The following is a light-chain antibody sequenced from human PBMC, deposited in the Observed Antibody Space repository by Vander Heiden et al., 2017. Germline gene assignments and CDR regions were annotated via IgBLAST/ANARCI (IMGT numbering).Light chain of an antibody. CDR1: QSVSSK. CDR3: QQDSNCPHT. J-gene: IGKJ2*01. Sequence: EIVMTQSPATLSVSPGERATLSCRASQSVSSKLVWYQHKPGQAPRLLIDGASTRATGIPARFSDSGSGTEFTLIISSLQSEDFAVYYCQQDSNCPHTLGQGTTMEIK. V-gene: IGKV3-15*01. CDR2: GAS.